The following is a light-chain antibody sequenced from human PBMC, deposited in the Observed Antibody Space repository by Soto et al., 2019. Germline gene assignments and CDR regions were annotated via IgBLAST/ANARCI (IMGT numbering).Light chain of an antibody. CDR1: SSNIGAGYD. J-gene: IGLJ2*01. Sequence: QSVLTQPPSVSGAPGQRVTISCTGSSSNIGAGYDVHWYQQLPGTAPKLLTYGNSNRPSGVPDRFSGSKSGTSASLAITGLQAEDEADYYCQSYDSSLSCVVFGGGTKLTVL. CDR2: GNS. V-gene: IGLV1-40*01. CDR3: QSYDSSLSCVV.